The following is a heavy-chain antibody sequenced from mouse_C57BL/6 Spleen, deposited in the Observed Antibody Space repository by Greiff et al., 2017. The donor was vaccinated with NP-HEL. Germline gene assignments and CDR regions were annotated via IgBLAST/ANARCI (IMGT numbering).Heavy chain of an antibody. J-gene: IGHJ2*01. Sequence: EVQLQQSGPELVKPGASVKMSCKASGYTFTDYNMHWVKQSHGKSLEWIGYINPNNGGTSYNQKFKGKATLTVNKSSSTAYMELRSLTSEDSAVYYCARSRITTVVDFDYWGQGTTLTVSS. D-gene: IGHD1-1*01. CDR1: GYTFTDYN. V-gene: IGHV1-22*01. CDR2: INPNNGGT. CDR3: ARSRITTVVDFDY.